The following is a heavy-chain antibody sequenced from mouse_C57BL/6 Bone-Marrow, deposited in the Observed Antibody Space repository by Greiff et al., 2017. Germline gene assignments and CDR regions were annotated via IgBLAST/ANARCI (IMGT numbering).Heavy chain of an antibody. J-gene: IGHJ1*03. CDR2: IYPGDGDT. Sequence: VKLQESGPELVKPGASVKISCKASGYAFSSSWMNWVKQRPGKGLEWIGRIYPGDGDTNYNGKFKGKATLTADKSSSTAYMQLSSLTSEDSAVYFCANDYGSSWWYFEVWGTGTTVTVSA. CDR3: ANDYGSSWWYFEV. D-gene: IGHD1-1*01. V-gene: IGHV1-82*01. CDR1: GYAFSSSW.